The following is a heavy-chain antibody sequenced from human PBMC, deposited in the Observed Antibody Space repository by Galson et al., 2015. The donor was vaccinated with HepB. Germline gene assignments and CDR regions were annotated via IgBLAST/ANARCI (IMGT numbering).Heavy chain of an antibody. Sequence: SLRLSCAVSGFTFSSSSMNWVRQAPGKGLEWVSYISSTSTTIYYADSVKGRFTISRDNAKSSLYLQMNSLRAEDTAVYYCAGSDFGRGYWYFDLWGRGTLVTVSS. CDR3: AGSDFGRGYWYFDL. D-gene: IGHD3-10*01. V-gene: IGHV3-48*01. CDR2: ISSTSTTI. J-gene: IGHJ2*01. CDR1: GFTFSSSS.